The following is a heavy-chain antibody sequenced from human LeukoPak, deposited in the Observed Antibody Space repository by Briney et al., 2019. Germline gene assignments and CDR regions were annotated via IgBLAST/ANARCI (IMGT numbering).Heavy chain of an antibody. CDR2: IYSGGST. V-gene: IGHV3-53*01. CDR1: GFTVSSNY. CDR3: ARAPPYYYDSSGYLFGEAFDI. Sequence: GGSLRLSCAASGFTVSSNYMSWVRQAPGKGLEWVSVIYSGGSTYYADSVKGRFTISRDNSKNTLYLQMNSLRAEVTAVYYCARAPPYYYDSSGYLFGEAFDIWGQGTMATVSS. J-gene: IGHJ3*02. D-gene: IGHD3-22*01.